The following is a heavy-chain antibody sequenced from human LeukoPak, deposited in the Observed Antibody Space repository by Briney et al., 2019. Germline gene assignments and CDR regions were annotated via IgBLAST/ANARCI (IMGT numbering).Heavy chain of an antibody. V-gene: IGHV1-69*01. J-gene: IGHJ6*03. CDR2: IIPIFGTA. CDR1: GGTFSSYA. Sequence: SVKVSCKASGGTFSSYAISWVRQAPGQGLEWMGGIIPIFGTANYAQKFQGRVTITADESTSTAYMELSSLRSEDTAVYYCARGYCSSTSCSRPYYYYMDVWGKGTTVTVSS. CDR3: ARGYCSSTSCSRPYYYYMDV. D-gene: IGHD2-2*01.